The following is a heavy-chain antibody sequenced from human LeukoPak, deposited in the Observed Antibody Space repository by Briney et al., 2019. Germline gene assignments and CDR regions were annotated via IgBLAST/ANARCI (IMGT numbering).Heavy chain of an antibody. D-gene: IGHD3-16*01. Sequence: PSETLSLTCTVSGGSISSYYWSWIRQPAGEGLEWIGRIYTSGSTNYNPSLKSRVTMSVDTSKNQFSLKLSSVTAADTAVYYCARGLRSYDYVWGFDPWGQGTLVTVSS. CDR2: IYTSGST. V-gene: IGHV4-4*07. CDR3: ARGLRSYDYVWGFDP. CDR1: GGSISSYY. J-gene: IGHJ5*02.